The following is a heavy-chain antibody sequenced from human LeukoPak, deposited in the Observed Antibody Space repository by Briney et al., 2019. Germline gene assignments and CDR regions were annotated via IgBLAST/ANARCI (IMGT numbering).Heavy chain of an antibody. J-gene: IGHJ3*02. CDR1: GYTFTSYG. CDR2: ISAYNGNT. CDR3: ARDRPELAYCGGDCYPGSEDAFDI. V-gene: IGHV1-18*01. D-gene: IGHD2-21*02. Sequence: GASVKVSCKASGYTFTSYGISWVRQAPGQGLEWMGWISAYNGNTNYAQKLQGRVTMTTDTSTSTAYMELRSLRSDDTAVYYCARDRPELAYCGGDCYPGSEDAFDIWGQGTMVTVSS.